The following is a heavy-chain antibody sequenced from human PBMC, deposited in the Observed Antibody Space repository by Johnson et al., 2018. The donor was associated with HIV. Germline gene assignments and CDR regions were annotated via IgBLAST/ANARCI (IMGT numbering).Heavy chain of an antibody. CDR3: ARYSYGTLDALDI. CDR1: GFTFSDHY. D-gene: IGHD5-18*01. J-gene: IGHJ3*02. Sequence: VQLVESGGGLVQPGGSLRLSCAASGFTFSDHYMDWVRQAPGKGLEWVGRTRNKANSYSTEYAASAKGRFTTSRDVSKNSLYLQMNSLKTEDTAVYYCARYSYGTLDALDIWGHGTMVTVSS. CDR2: TRNKANSYST. V-gene: IGHV3-72*01.